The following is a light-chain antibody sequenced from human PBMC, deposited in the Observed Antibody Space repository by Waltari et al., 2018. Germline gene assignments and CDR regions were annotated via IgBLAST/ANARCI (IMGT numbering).Light chain of an antibody. Sequence: YVVTQPPSVSVAPGKTATLTCGGENIESKSVNWYQQKPGQAPVLVMFYDRDRPSGIPERFSGSNSGNTATLTISWVEAGDEADYHCQVWDDTNDSGVFGGGTKLNVL. J-gene: IGLJ3*02. V-gene: IGLV3-21*04. CDR2: YDR. CDR1: NIESKS. CDR3: QVWDDTNDSGV.